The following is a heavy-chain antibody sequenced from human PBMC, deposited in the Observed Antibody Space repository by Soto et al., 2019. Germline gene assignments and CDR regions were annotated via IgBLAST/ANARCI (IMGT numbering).Heavy chain of an antibody. CDR2: AYYSGNT. D-gene: IGHD2-8*01. Sequence: PXETLSLTCTVSGGSISSSGFSRGWVRQPPGKGLEWIGCAYYSGNTYYNPSLKSRVTISVDTSGNQFSLRLNSVTAADTAVYYCTKVSSGWFDPWGQGTLVTVSS. J-gene: IGHJ5*02. CDR1: GGSISSSGFS. V-gene: IGHV4-39*01. CDR3: TKVSSGWFDP.